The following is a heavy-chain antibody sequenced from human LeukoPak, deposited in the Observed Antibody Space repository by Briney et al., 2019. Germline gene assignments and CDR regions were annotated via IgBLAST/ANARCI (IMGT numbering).Heavy chain of an antibody. CDR3: ARGRYDTSGYSPGFDY. D-gene: IGHD3-22*01. Sequence: SETLSLTCTVSGGSISSYYWSWIRQPPEKGLEWIGYIYYSGSTNYNPSLKSRVTISVDTSKNQFSLKLSSVTAADTAVYYCARGRYDTSGYSPGFDYWGRGTLVTVSS. CDR2: IYYSGST. J-gene: IGHJ4*02. CDR1: GGSISSYY. V-gene: IGHV4-59*01.